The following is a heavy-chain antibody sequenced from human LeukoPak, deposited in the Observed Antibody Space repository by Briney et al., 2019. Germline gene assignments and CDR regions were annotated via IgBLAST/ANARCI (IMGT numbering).Heavy chain of an antibody. V-gene: IGHV1-24*01. D-gene: IGHD3-10*01. Sequence: ASVKVSCKVSGYTLTELSMHWVRQAPGKGLEWMGGFDPEDGETIYAQKFQGRVTITADESTSTAYMELSSLRSEDTAVYYCARGITMVREGFGYWGQGTLVTVSS. CDR1: GYTLTELS. CDR3: ARGITMVREGFGY. J-gene: IGHJ4*02. CDR2: FDPEDGET.